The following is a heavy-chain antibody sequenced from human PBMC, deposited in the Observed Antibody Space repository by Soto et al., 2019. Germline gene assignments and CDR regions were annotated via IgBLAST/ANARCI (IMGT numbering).Heavy chain of an antibody. CDR3: AHSKAVAGTNWFDP. D-gene: IGHD6-19*01. Sequence: FGPTRVNPRQTLTLTCTFAGFSLSTSGVGVGWIRQPPGKALEWLALIYWNDDKRYSPSLKSRLTITKDTSKNQVVLTMTNMDPVDTATYYCAHSKAVAGTNWFDPWGQGTLVTVSS. V-gene: IGHV2-5*01. CDR2: IYWNDDK. CDR1: GFSLSTSGVG. J-gene: IGHJ5*02.